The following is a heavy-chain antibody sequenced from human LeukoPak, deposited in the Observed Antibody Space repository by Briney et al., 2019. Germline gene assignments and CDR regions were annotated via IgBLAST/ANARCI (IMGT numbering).Heavy chain of an antibody. V-gene: IGHV3-72*01. Sequence: GGSLRLSCAASGFTLGDHYMDWVRQAPGKGLEWLGRIGNKVNSYTTRYAASVTGGFTISRDDLKHSVYLQMNSLRDEDTAVYYCARDVPTTVTTSDYWGQGTPVTVSS. CDR3: ARDVPTTVTTSDY. D-gene: IGHD4-17*01. J-gene: IGHJ4*02. CDR1: GFTLGDHY. CDR2: IGNKVNSYTT.